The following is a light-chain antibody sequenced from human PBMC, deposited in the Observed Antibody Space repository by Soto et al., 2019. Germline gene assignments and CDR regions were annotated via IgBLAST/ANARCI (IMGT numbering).Light chain of an antibody. CDR1: QSINIY. J-gene: IGKJ4*01. CDR3: QQGYTKSPLT. Sequence: DIQMTQSPSSLSASVGDRVTITCRTIQSINIYLNWYQQKVGEPPRLLIFGASNLQSGVPSRFSGSGVGTHFTLTISSLQAEDFATYYCQQGYTKSPLTFAGGTKVDIK. V-gene: IGKV1-39*01. CDR2: GAS.